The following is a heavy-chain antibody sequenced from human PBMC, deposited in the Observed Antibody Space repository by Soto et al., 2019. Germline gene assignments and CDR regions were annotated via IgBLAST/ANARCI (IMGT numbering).Heavy chain of an antibody. J-gene: IGHJ4*02. V-gene: IGHV1-2*02. Sequence: QVRLVQSGAEVKKPGASVKVTCKPSGYTFTDAYIHWVRQAPGQGLEWLGWINPKNGGTNYAQKFQGRVTMTRDTSSSTAFMELSSLNSNDMAVYYCAREEGTELDFWGQGTLVTVSS. D-gene: IGHD1-7*01. CDR2: INPKNGGT. CDR3: AREEGTELDF. CDR1: GYTFTDAY.